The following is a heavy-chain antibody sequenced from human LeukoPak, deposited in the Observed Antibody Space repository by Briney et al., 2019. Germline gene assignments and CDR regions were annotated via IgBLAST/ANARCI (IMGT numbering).Heavy chain of an antibody. V-gene: IGHV1-3*01. CDR2: TNVGNDYT. J-gene: IGHJ4*02. D-gene: IGHD4-11*01. CDR3: ARDDFSTYPGLNYFDY. CDR1: GYTFTHYA. Sequence: ASVKVSCRASGYTFTHYAVHWVRQAPGQRLEWMGWTNVGNDYTESSQKFQDRLTITSDTTATTVYMELSSLRSEDTAVYYCARDDFSTYPGLNYFDYWGQGSLVTVSS.